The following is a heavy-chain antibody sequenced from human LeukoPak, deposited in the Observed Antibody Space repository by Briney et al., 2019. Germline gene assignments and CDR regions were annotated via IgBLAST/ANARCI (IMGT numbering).Heavy chain of an antibody. CDR1: GYTFTNYG. CDR2: SSAYNGNT. J-gene: IGHJ6*03. Sequence: EASVTVSFKASGYTFTNYGISWVRQAPGQGLEWMGWSSAYNGNTNYAQKLQGRGTMTTGTSTSTAYMELRSLRSDDTAVYYCARGLYDYEPYYYMDVWGKGTTVTVSS. CDR3: ARGLYDYEPYYYMDV. D-gene: IGHD4-17*01. V-gene: IGHV1-18*01.